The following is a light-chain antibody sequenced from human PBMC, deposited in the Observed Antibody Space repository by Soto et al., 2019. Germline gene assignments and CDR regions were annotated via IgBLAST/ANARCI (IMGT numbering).Light chain of an antibody. CDR2: DAS. CDR1: QSLGSNY. V-gene: IGKV3-20*01. CDR3: QLYGSSPYT. Sequence: IVLTQSPGTLSVSPGERATLSCRASQSLGSNYLAWFQQRPGQAPRLLIYDASSRATGIPDRFSGSGSGTEFTLTIRRLEPEDFAVYYCQLYGSSPYTFGQGTKLETK. J-gene: IGKJ2*01.